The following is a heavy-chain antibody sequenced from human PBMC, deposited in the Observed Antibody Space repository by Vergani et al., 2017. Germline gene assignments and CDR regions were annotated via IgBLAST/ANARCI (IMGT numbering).Heavy chain of an antibody. CDR1: GYPFTAYY. J-gene: IGHJ4*02. CDR2: ISPDGFST. D-gene: IGHD3-9*01. Sequence: QVQLVQSGAEVGKPGASVKISCKASGYPFTAYYIHWVRQAPEQGLEWVGVISPDGFSTFYAQKFQGRVTITRDTSTSTVYAEVTSLRSDDTAVYYCAREPPLTGFFDYWGQGTLVTVSS. V-gene: IGHV1-46*03. CDR3: AREPPLTGFFDY.